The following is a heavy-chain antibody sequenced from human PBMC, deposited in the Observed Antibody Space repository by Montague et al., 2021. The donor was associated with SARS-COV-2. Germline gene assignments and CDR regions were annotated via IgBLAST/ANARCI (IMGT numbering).Heavy chain of an antibody. CDR3: AREGGWLSRGSYYFDY. CDR2: IYYTEST. J-gene: IGHJ4*02. CDR1: GGSISSSSYY. V-gene: IGHV4-39*02. D-gene: IGHD3-22*01. Sequence: SETLSLTCTVFGGSISSSSYYWGWIRQPPGKGLEWIGSIYYTESTFYNPSLKSRVTISVDTSQNQFSLKLSSVTAADTAMYYCAREGGWLSRGSYYFDYWGQGTLVTVSS.